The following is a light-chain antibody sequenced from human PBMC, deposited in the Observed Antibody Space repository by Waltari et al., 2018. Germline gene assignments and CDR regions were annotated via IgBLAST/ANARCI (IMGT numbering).Light chain of an antibody. CDR1: CSDFGGYTY. V-gene: IGLV2-11*01. J-gene: IGLJ2*01. CDR2: DVS. Sequence: QSALTQPRSVPGSPGQSVTIPCTVTCSDFGGYTYVSRDQQHPAKAPNLMIYDVSKRPSGVPARFSGSKSGNTASLTISGLQTEDEADYYCCSFAGSHTYVVFGGGTKLTVL. CDR3: CSFAGSHTYVV.